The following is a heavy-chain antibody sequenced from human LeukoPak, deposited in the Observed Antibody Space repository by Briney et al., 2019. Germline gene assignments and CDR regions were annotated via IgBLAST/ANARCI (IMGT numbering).Heavy chain of an antibody. Sequence: ASVKVSCKASGGTFRSYAISWVRQAPGQGLEWMGGIIPIFGTANYAQKFQGRVTITADESTSTAYMELSSLRSEDTAVYYCASDLAAAGTYYGMDVWGQGTTVTVSS. CDR3: ASDLAAAGTYYGMDV. V-gene: IGHV1-69*13. D-gene: IGHD6-13*01. CDR2: IIPIFGTA. J-gene: IGHJ6*02. CDR1: GGTFRSYA.